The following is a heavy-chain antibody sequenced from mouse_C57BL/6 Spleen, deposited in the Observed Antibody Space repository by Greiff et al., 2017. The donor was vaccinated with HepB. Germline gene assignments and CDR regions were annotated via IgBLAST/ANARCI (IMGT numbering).Heavy chain of an antibody. V-gene: IGHV1-54*01. Sequence: QVQLQQSGAELVRPGTSVKVSCKASGYAFTNYLIEWVKQRPGQGLEWIGVINPGSGGTNYNEKFKGKATLTADKSSSTAYMQLSSLTSEDSAVYFCARCEYYGSSYVDYWGQGTTLTVSS. J-gene: IGHJ2*01. CDR1: GYAFTNYL. D-gene: IGHD1-1*01. CDR3: ARCEYYGSSYVDY. CDR2: INPGSGGT.